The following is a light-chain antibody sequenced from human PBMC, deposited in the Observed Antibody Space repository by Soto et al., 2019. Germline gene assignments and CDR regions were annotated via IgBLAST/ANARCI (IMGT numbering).Light chain of an antibody. CDR3: QQYNSYST. J-gene: IGKJ1*01. V-gene: IGKV1-5*03. Sequence: IQVNHSAATLSAYVGDRVTITCRASQSIGSWLAWYQQRPGKAPKLLIYKASSLQSGVPSRFSGSGSGTEFTLTISSLQPDDFATYYCQQYNSYSTFGQGTNVDIK. CDR2: KAS. CDR1: QSIGSW.